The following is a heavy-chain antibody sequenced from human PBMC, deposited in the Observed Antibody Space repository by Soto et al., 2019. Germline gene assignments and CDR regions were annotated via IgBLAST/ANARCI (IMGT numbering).Heavy chain of an antibody. D-gene: IGHD3-3*01. CDR1: GGTFSGYY. V-gene: IGHV4-34*01. J-gene: IGHJ6*02. CDR3: ARGLLEWLLLGCGMDV. Sequence: QVQLQQWGAGLLKPSETLSLTCAVYGGTFSGYYGSWIRQPPGKGLEWIGEINHSGITNYNPSLKSRVTISVDTSKNQFSLKLRSVTAADAAVYYCARGLLEWLLLGCGMDVWGQGTTVTVSS. CDR2: INHSGIT.